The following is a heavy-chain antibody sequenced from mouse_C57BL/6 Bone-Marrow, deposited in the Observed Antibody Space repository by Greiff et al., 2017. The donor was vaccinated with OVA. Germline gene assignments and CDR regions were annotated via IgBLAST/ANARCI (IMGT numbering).Heavy chain of an antibody. D-gene: IGHD2-5*01. V-gene: IGHV1-39*01. CDR2: INPNYGTT. CDR1: GYSFTDYN. CDR3: ARDHYSNYVPTVAMDY. Sequence: VHVKQSGPELVKPGASVKISCKASGYSFTDYNMNWVKQSNGKSLEWIGVINPNYGTTSYNQKFKGKATLTVDQSSSTAYMQLNSLTSEDSVVYYCARDHYSNYVPTVAMDYWGQGTSVTVSS. J-gene: IGHJ4*01.